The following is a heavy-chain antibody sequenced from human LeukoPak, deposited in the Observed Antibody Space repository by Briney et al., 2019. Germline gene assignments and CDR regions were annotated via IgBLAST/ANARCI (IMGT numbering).Heavy chain of an antibody. J-gene: IGHJ4*02. Sequence: GGSLRLSCAASGFTFSSYAMSWVRQAPGKGLEWVSAIGGSGGSTYYADSVKGRFTISRDNSKNTLYLQMNSLRAEDTAVYYCAKEVPTYYYDSSGYFDYWGQGTLVTVSS. V-gene: IGHV3-23*01. CDR1: GFTFSSYA. CDR3: AKEVPTYYYDSSGYFDY. D-gene: IGHD3-22*01. CDR2: IGGSGGST.